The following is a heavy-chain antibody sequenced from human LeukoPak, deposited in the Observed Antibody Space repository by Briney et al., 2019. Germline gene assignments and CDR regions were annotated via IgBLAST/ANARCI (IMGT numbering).Heavy chain of an antibody. D-gene: IGHD3-22*01. Sequence: PSETLSLTCSVSGDSINDYYWSWIRQPPGKGLEWIGEVYYSGSTHYNPSLKSRVTMSVDTSNNQFSLKLSSVTAADTAVYYCARVPRRIDYHDSSSSLQPYFDYWGQGTLVTVSS. CDR2: VYYSGST. V-gene: IGHV4-59*12. CDR1: GDSINDYY. J-gene: IGHJ4*02. CDR3: ARVPRRIDYHDSSSSLQPYFDY.